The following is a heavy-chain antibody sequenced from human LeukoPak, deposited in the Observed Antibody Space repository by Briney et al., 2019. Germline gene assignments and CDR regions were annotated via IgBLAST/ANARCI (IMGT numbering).Heavy chain of an antibody. D-gene: IGHD3-22*01. V-gene: IGHV4-34*01. Sequence: SETLSLTCAVYGGSFSGYYWSWIRQPPGKGLEWIGEINHSGSANYNPSLKSRVTISVDTSKNQFSLKLRSVTAADTAVYYCARVTGYMIEDYFDYWGQGTLVTVSS. CDR3: ARVTGYMIEDYFDY. CDR2: INHSGSA. J-gene: IGHJ4*02. CDR1: GGSFSGYY.